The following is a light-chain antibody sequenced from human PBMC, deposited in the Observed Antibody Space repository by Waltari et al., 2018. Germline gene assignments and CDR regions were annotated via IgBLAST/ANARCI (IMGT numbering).Light chain of an antibody. V-gene: IGLV2-11*01. CDR3: GSYAGTWV. CDR1: VSDVGDYNY. CDR2: DVT. Sequence: QSALPQPRSVSGSPGQSVTISCTVTVSDVGDYNYVSWYQQHPGKAPKLVIYDVTKRPSGVPDRFSGSKSGNSASLTVSGLQAEDEADYYCGSYAGTWVFGGGTKLTVL. J-gene: IGLJ3*02.